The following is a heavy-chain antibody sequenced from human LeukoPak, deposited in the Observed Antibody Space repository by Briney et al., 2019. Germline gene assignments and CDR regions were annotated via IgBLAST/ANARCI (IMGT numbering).Heavy chain of an antibody. CDR3: AKNIVGSNTHDAFDI. CDR1: GFTFSDTW. D-gene: IGHD1-26*01. CDR2: IRSDGSDT. J-gene: IGHJ3*02. Sequence: PGGSLRLSCAASGFTFSDTWMHWVRQAPGEGLVWVSRIRSDGSDTRYAESVKGRFTISRDNSKNTLYLQMNSLRAEDTAVYYCAKNIVGSNTHDAFDIWGQGTMVTVSS. V-gene: IGHV3-74*01.